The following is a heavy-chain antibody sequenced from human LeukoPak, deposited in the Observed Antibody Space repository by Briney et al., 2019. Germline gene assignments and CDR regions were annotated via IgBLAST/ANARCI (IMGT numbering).Heavy chain of an antibody. CDR3: ARLRIVGATYNWFDP. CDR1: GGSISSSSYY. Sequence: SETLSLTCTVSGGSISSSSYYWGWIRQPPGTGLEWIGSIYYSGSTYYNPSLKSRVTISVDTSKNQFSLKLSSVTAADTAVYYCARLRIVGATYNWFDPWGQGTLVTVSS. CDR2: IYYSGST. D-gene: IGHD1-26*01. V-gene: IGHV4-39*01. J-gene: IGHJ5*02.